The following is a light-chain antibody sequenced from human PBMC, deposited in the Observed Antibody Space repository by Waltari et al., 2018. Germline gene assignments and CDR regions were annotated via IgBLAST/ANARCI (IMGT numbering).Light chain of an antibody. Sequence: QSVLTQPPSPSGTPGQRVTISCSGSNSNIGSNTVDWYQVLPGTAPKLLIHGNDQRPSGVRDRFAGSKFGASGSLDISGLQPEDESEYYCAAWDESLKGWVFGGGTRLTVL. V-gene: IGLV1-44*01. CDR1: NSNIGSNT. CDR3: AAWDESLKGWV. CDR2: GND. J-gene: IGLJ3*02.